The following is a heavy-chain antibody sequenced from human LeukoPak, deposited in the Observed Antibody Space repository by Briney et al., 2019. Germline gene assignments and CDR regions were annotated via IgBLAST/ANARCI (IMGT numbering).Heavy chain of an antibody. D-gene: IGHD6-19*01. CDR2: IYSGGTT. CDR3: ARVSSDSNGWCEFDY. CDR1: GFTVSSNY. Sequence: GGSLRLSCAASGFTVSSNYMSWVRQAPGKGLEWVSVIYSGGTTYYADSVKGRFTISRDNSKNTLYLQMNSLRAEDTAVYYCARVSSDSNGWCEFDYWGQGTLVTVSS. V-gene: IGHV3-53*01. J-gene: IGHJ4*02.